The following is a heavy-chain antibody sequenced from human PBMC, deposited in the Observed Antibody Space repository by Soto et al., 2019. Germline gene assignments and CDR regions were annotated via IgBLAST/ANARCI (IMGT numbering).Heavy chain of an antibody. CDR1: GGSFSGYY. CDR3: AREENVLLWFGELTNWFDP. J-gene: IGHJ5*02. CDR2: INHSGST. V-gene: IGHV4-34*01. D-gene: IGHD3-10*01. Sequence: PSETLSLTCAVYGGSFSGYYWSWIRQPPGKGLEWIGEINHSGSTNYNPSLKSRVTISVDTSKNQFSLKLSSVTAADTAVYYCAREENVLLWFGELTNWFDPWGQGTLVTVS.